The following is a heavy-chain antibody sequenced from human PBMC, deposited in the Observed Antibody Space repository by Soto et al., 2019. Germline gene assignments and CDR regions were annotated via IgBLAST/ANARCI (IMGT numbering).Heavy chain of an antibody. V-gene: IGHV1-18*01. CDR3: TGDRGYLWKYGWFDP. D-gene: IGHD1-7*01. CDR1: GYTLSNYG. J-gene: IGHJ5*02. Sequence: QVQLVQSGAEVKKPGASVKVSCKASGYTLSNYGISWVRQAPGQGLDWMGRVSPYNGNTNYEQKLQGKVPMTTDTSARTAYMELRSLRSDDRDEYYCTGDRGYLWKYGWFDPWGPGTLVTISS. CDR2: VSPYNGNT.